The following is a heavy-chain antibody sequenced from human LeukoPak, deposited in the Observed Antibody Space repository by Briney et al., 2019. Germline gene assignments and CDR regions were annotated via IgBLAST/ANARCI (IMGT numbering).Heavy chain of an antibody. Sequence: GGSLRLSCAASGFTFSSYAMSWVRQAPGKGLEWVSAISGSGGSTYYADSVRGRFTISRDNSKNTLYLQMNSLRAEDTAVYYCAKEGTVVVTHNWFDPWGQGTLVTVSS. D-gene: IGHD2-21*02. CDR3: AKEGTVVVTHNWFDP. V-gene: IGHV3-23*01. CDR2: ISGSGGST. CDR1: GFTFSSYA. J-gene: IGHJ5*02.